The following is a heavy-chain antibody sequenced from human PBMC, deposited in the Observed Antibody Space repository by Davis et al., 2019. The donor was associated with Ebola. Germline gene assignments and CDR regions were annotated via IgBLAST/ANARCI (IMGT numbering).Heavy chain of an antibody. V-gene: IGHV4-34*01. D-gene: IGHD1-20*01. CDR3: ARGFNLAFNYYYGMDV. CDR2: INHRGST. CDR1: GFTFSSYW. J-gene: IGHJ6*02. Sequence: ESLKISCAASGFTFSSYWMSWIRQPPGKGLEWIGEINHRGSTNYNPSLKSRVTISVDTSKNQFSLKLSSVTAADTAVYYCARGFNLAFNYYYGMDVWGQGTTVTVSS.